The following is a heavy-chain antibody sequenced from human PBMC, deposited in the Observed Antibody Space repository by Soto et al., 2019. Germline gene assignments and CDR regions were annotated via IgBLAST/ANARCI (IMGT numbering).Heavy chain of an antibody. CDR3: ARDKFYQRTDAFDI. Sequence: VPAEASCKASGYTLDSYYMHWVQHANGQGLEWMGIINPSGGSTSYAQKFQGRVTMTRDTSTSTVYMELSSLRSEDTAVYYCARDKFYQRTDAFDIWGQGTMVTVSS. D-gene: IGHD2-2*01. CDR1: GYTLDSYY. CDR2: INPSGGST. J-gene: IGHJ3*02. V-gene: IGHV1-46*02.